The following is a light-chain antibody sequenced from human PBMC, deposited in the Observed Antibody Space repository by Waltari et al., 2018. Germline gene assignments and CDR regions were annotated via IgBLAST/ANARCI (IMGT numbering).Light chain of an antibody. CDR1: SSNIGIFT. J-gene: IGLJ3*02. V-gene: IGLV1-44*01. CDR2: DSN. CDR3: ASWDGSLSGWL. Sequence: QSVLTQPPSASGTPGQTVAISCSGSSSNIGIFTGKWYQQVPGMAPKLLIYDSNKRPSGVPDRFSGSKSGTSAALAISGLRSEDEADYYCASWDGSLSGWLFGGGTKLTVL.